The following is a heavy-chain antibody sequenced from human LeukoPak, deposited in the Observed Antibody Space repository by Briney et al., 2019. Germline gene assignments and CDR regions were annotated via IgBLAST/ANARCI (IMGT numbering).Heavy chain of an antibody. Sequence: SETLSLTCAVYGGSFSGYYWSWIRQPPGKGLEWIGEINHSGSTNYNPSLKSRVTISVDTSKNQFSLKLSSVTAADTAVYYCARGRYYDSSGYFDYWGQGTTVTVSS. J-gene: IGHJ4*03. CDR2: INHSGST. CDR3: ARGRYYDSSGYFDY. CDR1: GGSFSGYY. V-gene: IGHV4-34*01. D-gene: IGHD3-22*01.